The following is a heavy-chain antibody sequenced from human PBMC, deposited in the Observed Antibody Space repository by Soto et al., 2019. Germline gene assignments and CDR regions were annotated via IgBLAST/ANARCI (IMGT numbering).Heavy chain of an antibody. Sequence: PGGSLRLSCAASGCTFESFGMSWVRQAPGKGLEWISSISGSGLNKYYADSVKGRFTISRDNSKNTVYLELSNLRAEDTAVYHCAKNQGVELVPLATVDWFDPWGQGSVVTVSS. CDR1: GCTFESFG. CDR2: ISGSGLNK. V-gene: IGHV3-23*01. J-gene: IGHJ5*02. D-gene: IGHD1-26*01. CDR3: AKNQGVELVPLATVDWFDP.